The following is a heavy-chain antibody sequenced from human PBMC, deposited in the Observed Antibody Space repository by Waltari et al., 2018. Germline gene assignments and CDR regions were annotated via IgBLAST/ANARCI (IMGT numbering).Heavy chain of an antibody. J-gene: IGHJ4*02. CDR2: INHSGST. CDR1: GGSFSGSY. CDR3: ARVCSGGSCYFDL. V-gene: IGHV4-34*01. Sequence: QVQLQQWGAGLLKPSETLSLTCAVYGGSFSGSYWSRIRPPPGKGLEWIGEINHSGSTNYNPSLKSRVTISVDTSKNQFSLKLSSVTAADTAVYYCARVCSGGSCYFDLWGQGTLVTVSS. D-gene: IGHD2-15*01.